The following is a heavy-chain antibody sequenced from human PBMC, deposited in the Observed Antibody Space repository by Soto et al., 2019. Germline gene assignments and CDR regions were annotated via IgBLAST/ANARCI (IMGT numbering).Heavy chain of an antibody. J-gene: IGHJ4*02. Sequence: GGSLRLSCAASGFTVSSNYMSWVRQAPGKGLEWVSLIYSGGSPYYADSVKGRFTISRDNSKNTLYLQMTSLRAEDTAVYYCARLDTAVVSYFDYWGQGTLVTVSS. V-gene: IGHV3-53*01. CDR3: ARLDTAVVSYFDY. CDR1: GFTVSSNY. CDR2: IYSGGSP. D-gene: IGHD5-18*01.